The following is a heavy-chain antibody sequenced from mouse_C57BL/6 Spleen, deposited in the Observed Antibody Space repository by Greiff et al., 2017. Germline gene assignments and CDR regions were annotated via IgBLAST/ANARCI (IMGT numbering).Heavy chain of an antibody. Sequence: EVQLQQSGAELVRPGASVKLSCTASGFNIKDDYMHWVKQRPEQGLEWIGWIDPENGDTEYASKFQGKATITADTSSNTAYLQLSSLTSEDTAVYYCTTGTRDYWGQGTTRTVSS. CDR3: TTGTRDY. CDR2: IDPENGDT. D-gene: IGHD4-1*01. CDR1: GFNIKDDY. V-gene: IGHV14-4*01. J-gene: IGHJ2*01.